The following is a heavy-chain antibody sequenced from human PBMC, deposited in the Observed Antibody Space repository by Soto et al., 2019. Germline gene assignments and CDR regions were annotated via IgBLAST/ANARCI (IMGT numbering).Heavy chain of an antibody. J-gene: IGHJ6*02. V-gene: IGHV3-33*01. CDR2: IWYDGSNK. CDR1: GFTFSSYG. Sequence: QVQLVESGGGVVQPGRSLRLSCAASGFTFSSYGMHWVRQAPGKGLEWVAVIWYDGSNKYYADSVKGRFTISRDNSKNPLYLQINSLGAEDTAVYYCARGYDSSGYYPSGGMDVWGQGTTVTVPS. CDR3: ARGYDSSGYYPSGGMDV. D-gene: IGHD3-22*01.